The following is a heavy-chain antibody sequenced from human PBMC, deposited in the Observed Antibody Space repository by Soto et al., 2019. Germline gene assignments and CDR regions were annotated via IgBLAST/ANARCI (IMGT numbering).Heavy chain of an antibody. CDR1: GYTFTSYY. V-gene: IGHV1-46*01. J-gene: IGHJ4*02. Sequence: QVQLVQSGAEVKKPGASVKISCKASGYTFTSYYMHWVRQAPGQGLEWMGIINPSGGSTSYPQKCQAGVPMTSDTSTSTGYMELSSLRSEDTAVYYCAREDGYNYLNYWGQGTLVTVSS. CDR3: AREDGYNYLNY. CDR2: INPSGGST. D-gene: IGHD5-12*01.